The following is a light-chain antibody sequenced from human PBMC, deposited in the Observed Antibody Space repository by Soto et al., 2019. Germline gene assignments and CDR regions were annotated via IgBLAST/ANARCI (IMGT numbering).Light chain of an antibody. Sequence: QAVVTQPRSVSGSPGQSVTVSCTGTSSDVGNYIYVTWYQQHPGKAPKVLIYDVSKRPSGVPDRFSGSKSGNTASLTISGLQPEDEADYYCCSYAGSYTWVFGGGTKLTVL. CDR2: DVS. CDR1: SSDVGNYIY. CDR3: CSYAGSYTWV. J-gene: IGLJ3*02. V-gene: IGLV2-11*01.